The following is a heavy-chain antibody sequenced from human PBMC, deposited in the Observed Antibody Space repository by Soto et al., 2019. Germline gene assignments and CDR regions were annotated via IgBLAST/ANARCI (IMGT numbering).Heavy chain of an antibody. V-gene: IGHV1-46*01. D-gene: IGHD2-2*01. J-gene: IGHJ6*02. CDR3: ARGTILVVPAASYYDMDV. Sequence: QVQLVQSGAEVKKPGASVKASCKASGYTFTSYYMHWVRQAPGQGLEWMGIINPSGGSTTYAQKFQGRVTMTRDTSTSTVYMELSSLGSEDTAVYYCARGTILVVPAASYYDMDVWGQGTTVTVSS. CDR2: INPSGGST. CDR1: GYTFTSYY.